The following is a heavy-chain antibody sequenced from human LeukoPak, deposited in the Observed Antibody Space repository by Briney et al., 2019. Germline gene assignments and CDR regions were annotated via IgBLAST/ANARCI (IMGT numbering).Heavy chain of an antibody. Sequence: GGSLRLSCAASGFTFSSYAMSWVRQAPGKGLEWVSAISGSGGSTYYADSVKGRFTISRDNSKNTVYLQMNSLRAEDTAVYYCARDRYGLGTYYNRSYYYYYGMDVWGQGTTVTVSS. D-gene: IGHD3-10*01. V-gene: IGHV3-23*01. CDR2: ISGSGGST. CDR1: GFTFSSYA. CDR3: ARDRYGLGTYYNRSYYYYYGMDV. J-gene: IGHJ6*02.